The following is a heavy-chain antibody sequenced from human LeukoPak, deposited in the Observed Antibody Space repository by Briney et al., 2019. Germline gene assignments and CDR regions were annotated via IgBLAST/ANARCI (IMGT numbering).Heavy chain of an antibody. CDR2: INPNSGGT. Sequence: ASVKVSCKASGYTFTGYYTHWVRQAPGQGLEWMGWINPNSGGTNYAQKFQGRVTMTRDTSISTAYMELSRLRSDDTAVYYCASTYCGGDCYSRFDYWGQGTLVTVSS. D-gene: IGHD2-21*01. J-gene: IGHJ4*02. CDR1: GYTFTGYY. CDR3: ASTYCGGDCYSRFDY. V-gene: IGHV1-2*02.